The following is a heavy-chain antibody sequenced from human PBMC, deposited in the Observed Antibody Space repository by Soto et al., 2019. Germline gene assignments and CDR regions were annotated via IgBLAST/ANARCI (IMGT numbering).Heavy chain of an antibody. J-gene: IGHJ5*02. CDR3: ARGSKDDFWSGYYSRFDP. CDR2: IIPIFGTA. Sequence: SVKVSCKASGGTFSSCAISWVRQAPGQGLEWMGGIIPIFGTANYAQKFQGRVTITADESTGTAYMELSSLRSEDTAVYYCARGSKDDFWSGYYSRFDPWGQGTLVTVSS. CDR1: GGTFSSCA. D-gene: IGHD3-3*01. V-gene: IGHV1-69*13.